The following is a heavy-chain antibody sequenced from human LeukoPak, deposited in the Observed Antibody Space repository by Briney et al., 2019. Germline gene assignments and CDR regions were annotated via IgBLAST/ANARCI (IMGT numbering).Heavy chain of an antibody. CDR2: MNPNSGNT. D-gene: IGHD6-6*01. CDR1: GYIFTSYD. J-gene: IGHJ4*02. Sequence: ASVKVSCKASGYIFTSYDINWVRQATGQGLEWMGWMNPNSGNTGYAQKSQGRVTITRNTSISTAYMELSSLRSEDTAVYYCARGGLYSSSAFDYWGQGTLVTVSS. V-gene: IGHV1-8*03. CDR3: ARGGLYSSSAFDY.